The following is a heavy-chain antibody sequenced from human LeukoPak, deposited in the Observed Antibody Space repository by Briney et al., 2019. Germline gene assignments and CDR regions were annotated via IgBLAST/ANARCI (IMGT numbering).Heavy chain of an antibody. CDR1: GFTFSDYY. CDR2: IGKNGYNI. D-gene: IGHD3-10*02. CDR3: ARDVRLFPS. Sequence: GGSLRLSCAASGFTFSDYYMTWLRQAPGKGLEWVAYIGKNGYNIYYADSVKGRFTISRDNAKNSLYLQMNSLRAEDTATYFCARDVRLFPSWGQGTLVTVSS. J-gene: IGHJ5*02. V-gene: IGHV3-11*01.